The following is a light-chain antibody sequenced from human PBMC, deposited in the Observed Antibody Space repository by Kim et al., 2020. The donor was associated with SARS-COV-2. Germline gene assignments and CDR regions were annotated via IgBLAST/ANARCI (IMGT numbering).Light chain of an antibody. CDR1: ERISDY. J-gene: IGKJ1*01. V-gene: IGKV1-5*03. Sequence: DIQMTQSPLCLSASVGDRVLITCRASERISDYLAWYQQKPGKVPKLLIYKASILETGVPSRFSGSGSGTEFTLTITSLQPDDFATYFFQHYRLSPTFGQGTQVDIK. CDR3: QHYRLSPT. CDR2: KAS.